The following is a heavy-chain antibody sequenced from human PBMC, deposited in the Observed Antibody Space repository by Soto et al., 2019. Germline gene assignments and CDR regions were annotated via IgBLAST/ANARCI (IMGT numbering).Heavy chain of an antibody. CDR1: GFTVSSNY. V-gene: IGHV3-53*02. CDR2: IYSGGDT. Sequence: EVQLVETGGGLIQPGGSLRLSCAASGFTVSSNYMSWVRQPPGKGLEWASIIYSGGDTYYADSVKGRFTISRDSSKTTLYLQMNNLRAEDTAVYYCARGDPFAVWGQGTLVTVSS. CDR3: ARGDPFAV. J-gene: IGHJ4*02.